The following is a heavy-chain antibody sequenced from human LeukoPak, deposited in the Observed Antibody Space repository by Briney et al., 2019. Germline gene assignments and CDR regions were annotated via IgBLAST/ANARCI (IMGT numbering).Heavy chain of an antibody. D-gene: IGHD4-17*01. V-gene: IGHV4-30-4*01. CDR2: INKKGGT. J-gene: IGHJ4*02. CDR3: AREHKSYGDYPYYFDS. CDR1: SDSISSGDYY. Sequence: PSQTLSLTCTVSSDSISSGDYYWSCIRHPAGKGLEFIGYINKKGGTFYNPPLKSRVSISIDTSKNQFSLKLTSVTAADTAVYFCAREHKSYGDYPYYFDSWGQGTLVTVSS.